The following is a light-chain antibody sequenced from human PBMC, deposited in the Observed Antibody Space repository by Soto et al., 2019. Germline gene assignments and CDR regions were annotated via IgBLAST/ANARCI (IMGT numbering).Light chain of an antibody. Sequence: EGRATVSCRARQSVSSSYLAWYQQKPGQAPRLLIYGASSRATGIPGRFSGSGPRTEFNLAMRTLQPEDFAVYNCEPPCRSPFTFGRGTKVDIK. CDR3: EPPCRSPFT. CDR2: GAS. V-gene: IGKV3-20*01. J-gene: IGKJ3*01. CDR1: QSVSSSY.